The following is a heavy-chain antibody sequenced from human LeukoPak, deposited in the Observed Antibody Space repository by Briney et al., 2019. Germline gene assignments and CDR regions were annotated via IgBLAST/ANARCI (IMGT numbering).Heavy chain of an antibody. D-gene: IGHD3-16*02. Sequence: PGGSLRLSCAASGFIVSSNYMNWVRQAPGKGLEWVSVIYSGGNTYYADSVKGRFTISRDNSKNTVHLQMNDLRTEDTAVYYCAKDRFPLIYWGQGTLVTVSS. CDR3: AKDRFPLIY. CDR1: GFIVSSNY. J-gene: IGHJ4*02. V-gene: IGHV3-66*02. CDR2: IYSGGNT.